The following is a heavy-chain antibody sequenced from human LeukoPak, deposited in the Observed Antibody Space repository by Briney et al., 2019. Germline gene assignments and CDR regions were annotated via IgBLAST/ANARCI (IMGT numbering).Heavy chain of an antibody. CDR1: GFTLSSYA. CDR3: AKGVWDSSGWYLDY. Sequence: GGSLRLSCAVSGFTLSSYAMSWDRQAPGKGLEWVSVINAGGSGTFYADYVKGRFTISRDSSKNTLYLQMNSLRAEDTAVYYCAKGVWDSSGWYLDYWGQGTLVTVSS. J-gene: IGHJ4*02. CDR2: INAGGSGT. D-gene: IGHD6-19*01. V-gene: IGHV3-23*03.